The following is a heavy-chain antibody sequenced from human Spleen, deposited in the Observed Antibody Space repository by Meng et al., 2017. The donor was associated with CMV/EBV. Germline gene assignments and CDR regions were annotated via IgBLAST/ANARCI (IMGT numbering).Heavy chain of an antibody. CDR1: GGSIKYYH. D-gene: IGHD1-26*01. J-gene: IGHJ4*02. CDR3: ARDVFGYTGAYGS. Sequence: SETLSRTCTVSGGSIKYYHWSWIRQSPGKGLEWIGYIYYSGSTDYNPSLKSRVTISVDTSMNQFSLKLNSVTAADTAVYYGARDVFGYTGAYGSWGQGMLVTVSS. V-gene: IGHV4-59*01. CDR2: IYYSGST.